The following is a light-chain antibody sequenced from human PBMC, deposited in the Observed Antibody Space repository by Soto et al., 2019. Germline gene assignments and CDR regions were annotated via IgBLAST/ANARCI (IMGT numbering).Light chain of an antibody. V-gene: IGKV3-20*01. CDR2: GAS. J-gene: IGKJ3*01. CDR3: QQYDSSCFT. CDR1: QTVASSY. Sequence: PGQRATLSCRASQTVASSYLTWYQQKPGQAPRLLIYGASTRASGVPDRFSGSGSGTDFTLTISRLEPEDFAVYYCQQYDSSCFTFGPGTKVEIK.